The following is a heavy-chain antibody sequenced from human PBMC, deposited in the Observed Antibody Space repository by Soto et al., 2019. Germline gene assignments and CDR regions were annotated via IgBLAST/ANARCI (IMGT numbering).Heavy chain of an antibody. CDR2: IYYSGST. V-gene: IGHV4-31*03. Sequence: SETLSLTCTVSGGSISSGGYYWSWIRQHPGKGKEWIGYIYYSGSTYYKPSLKSRVTISVDTSKNQFSLKLSSVTAADTAVYYCARTKLQGSYRYTGSFDYRGQGTLVTVSS. J-gene: IGHJ4*02. D-gene: IGHD3-16*02. CDR1: GGSISSGGYY. CDR3: ARTKLQGSYRYTGSFDY.